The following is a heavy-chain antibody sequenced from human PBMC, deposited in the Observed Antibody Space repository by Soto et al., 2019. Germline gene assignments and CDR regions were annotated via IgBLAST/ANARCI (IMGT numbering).Heavy chain of an antibody. V-gene: IGHV3-66*01. CDR2: IYSGGST. CDR1: GFTVSSNY. J-gene: IGHJ6*02. CDR3: ALEPYYYYLMYV. Sequence: EVQLVESGGGLVQPGGSLRLSCAASGFTVSSNYMSWVRQAPGKGLEWVSVIYSGGSTYYADSVKGRFTISRDNSKNTLYLQTNSLRAECSDLHYCALEPYYYYLMYVWGQGTTVTVSS.